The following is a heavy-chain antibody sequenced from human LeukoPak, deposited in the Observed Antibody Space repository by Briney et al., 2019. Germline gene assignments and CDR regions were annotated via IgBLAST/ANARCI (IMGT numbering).Heavy chain of an antibody. CDR2: ISAYNGNT. CDR1: GYTFTSYG. D-gene: IGHD3-10*01. J-gene: IGHJ6*02. CDR3: ARGSIWFGELYGTPYYYYGMDV. V-gene: IGHV1-18*01. Sequence: GASVKVSCKASGYTFTSYGISWVRQAPGQGLEWMGWISAYNGNTNYAQKLQGRVTMTTDTSTSTAYMELRSLRSDDTAVYYCARGSIWFGELYGTPYYYYGMDVWGQGTTVTVSS.